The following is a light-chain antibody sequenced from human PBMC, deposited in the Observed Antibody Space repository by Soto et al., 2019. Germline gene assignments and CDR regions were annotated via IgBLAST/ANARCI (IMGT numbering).Light chain of an antibody. Sequence: EIGLTQSPGTLSLSPGESATLSCRTIQTTSGKYLAWYQQRPGLAPRLLVYGASRRATGIPDRFRGSGSGTEFTLTISGLEPEDFAVYFCQHYGSSPPITFGQGTRLEI. CDR2: GAS. V-gene: IGKV3-20*01. J-gene: IGKJ5*01. CDR1: QTTSGKY. CDR3: QHYGSSPPIT.